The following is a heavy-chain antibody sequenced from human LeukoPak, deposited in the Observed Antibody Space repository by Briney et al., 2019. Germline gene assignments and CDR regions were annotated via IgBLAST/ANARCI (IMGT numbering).Heavy chain of an antibody. CDR1: GYSISSGYY. CDR3: ARDYYYDSSGYPAYYYYYYYMDV. CDR2: IYHSGST. V-gene: IGHV4-38-2*02. Sequence: SETLSLTCTVSGYSISSGYYWGWIRQPPGKGLEWIGSIYHSGSTYYNPSLKSRVTISVDTSKNQFSLKLSSVTAADTAVYYCARDYYYDSSGYPAYYYYYYYMDVWGKGTTVTVSS. J-gene: IGHJ6*03. D-gene: IGHD3-22*01.